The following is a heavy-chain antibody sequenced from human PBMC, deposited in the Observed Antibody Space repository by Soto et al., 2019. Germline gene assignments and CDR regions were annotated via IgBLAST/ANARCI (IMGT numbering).Heavy chain of an antibody. CDR3: ARCRGSYGMDV. CDR1: GGTFSSYT. D-gene: IGHD3-10*01. CDR2: IIPILGIA. J-gene: IGHJ6*02. V-gene: IGHV1-69*02. Sequence: QVQLVQSGAEVKKPGSSVKVSCKGSGGTFSSYTISWVRQAPGQGLEWMGRIIPILGIANHAQKFQGRVTITADKSTRTAYMALSSLSAEDTSVYYCARCRGSYGMDVWGQGTTVTVSS.